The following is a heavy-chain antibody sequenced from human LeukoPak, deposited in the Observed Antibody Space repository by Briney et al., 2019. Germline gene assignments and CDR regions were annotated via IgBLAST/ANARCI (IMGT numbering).Heavy chain of an antibody. CDR3: ARETNPRIVGATPFDY. CDR2: ISYDGSNK. CDR1: GFTFSSYA. Sequence: TGGSLRLSCAASGFTFSSYAMHWVHQAPGKGLEWVAVISYDGSNKYYADSVKGRFTISRDNSKNTLYLQMNSLRAEDTAVYYCARETNPRIVGATPFDYWGQGTLVTVSS. J-gene: IGHJ4*02. V-gene: IGHV3-30-3*01. D-gene: IGHD1-26*01.